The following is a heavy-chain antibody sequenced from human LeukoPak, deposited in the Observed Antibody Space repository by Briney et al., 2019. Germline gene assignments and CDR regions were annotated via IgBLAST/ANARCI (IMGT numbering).Heavy chain of an antibody. J-gene: IGHJ3*02. Sequence: SVKVSCKASGGTFSSYAISWVRQAPGQGLEWMGRIIPILGIVNYAQKFQGRVTITADKSTSTAYMELSSLRSEDTAVYYCAKRSITMIEGAFDIWGQGTMVTVSS. CDR2: IIPILGIV. CDR1: GGTFSSYA. D-gene: IGHD3-22*01. CDR3: AKRSITMIEGAFDI. V-gene: IGHV1-69*04.